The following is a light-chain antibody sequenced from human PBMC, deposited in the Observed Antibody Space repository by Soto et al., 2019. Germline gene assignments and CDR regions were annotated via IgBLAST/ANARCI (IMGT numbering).Light chain of an antibody. Sequence: QSALTQPASVSGSPGQSITISCTGSGRDIGAYDYVFWYQQHPGKAPKLLIYGVKNRPSGVSYRFSASKSAFTPSLTISGLQAEDEAHYYCTSYTTIYFYVFGPGTKVTAL. CDR1: GRDIGAYDY. V-gene: IGLV2-14*01. J-gene: IGLJ1*01. CDR3: TSYTTIYFYV. CDR2: GVK.